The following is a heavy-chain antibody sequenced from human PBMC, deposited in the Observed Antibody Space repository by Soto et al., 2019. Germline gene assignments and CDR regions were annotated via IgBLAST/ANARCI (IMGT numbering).Heavy chain of an antibody. V-gene: IGHV6-1*01. CDR1: GDSVSSNSAA. Sequence: QTLSLTCAISGDSVSSNSAAWNWIRQSPSRGLEWLGRTYYRSKWYNDYAVSVKSRITINPDTSKNQFSLQLNSVTPEDTAVYYCARATLGSSGWYSPAFDIWGQGTMVTVSS. CDR3: ARATLGSSGWYSPAFDI. CDR2: TYYRSKWYN. D-gene: IGHD6-19*01. J-gene: IGHJ3*02.